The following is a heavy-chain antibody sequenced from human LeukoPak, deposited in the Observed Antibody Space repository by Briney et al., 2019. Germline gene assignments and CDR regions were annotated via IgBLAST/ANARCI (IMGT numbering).Heavy chain of an antibody. CDR2: IPMFGTA. J-gene: IGHJ6*03. CDR3: ARFHCSSPSCYYYMDV. V-gene: IGHV1-69*01. D-gene: IGHD2-2*01. Sequence: IPMFGTANYAQKFRGRVTITADQSTSTAYMELSSLSSEDTAVYYCARFHCSSPSCYYYMDVWGKGTTVTVSS.